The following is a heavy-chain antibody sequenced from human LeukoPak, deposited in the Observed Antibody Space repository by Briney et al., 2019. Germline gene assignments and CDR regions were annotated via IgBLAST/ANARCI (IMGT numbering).Heavy chain of an antibody. CDR2: IIPIFGTA. J-gene: IGHJ4*02. CDR3: ARENYYDSSGYYLDY. V-gene: IGHV1-69*05. D-gene: IGHD3-22*01. CDR1: GGTFSSYA. Sequence: SVKVSRKASGGTFSSYAISWVRQAPGQGLEWMGRIIPIFGTANYAQKFQGRVTITTDESTSTAYMELSSLRSEDTAVYYCARENYYDSSGYYLDYWGQGTLVTVSS.